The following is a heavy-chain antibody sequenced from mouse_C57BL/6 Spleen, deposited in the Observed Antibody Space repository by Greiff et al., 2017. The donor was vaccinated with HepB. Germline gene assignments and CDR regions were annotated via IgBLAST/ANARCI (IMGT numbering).Heavy chain of an antibody. V-gene: IGHV1-81*01. J-gene: IGHJ3*01. CDR3: ARLKGDGFSPPTWFAY. CDR2: IYPRSGNT. CDR1: GYTFTSYG. Sequence: VQLQQSGAELARPGASVKLSCKASGYTFTSYGISWVKQRTGQGLEWIGEIYPRSGNTYYNEKFKGKATLTADKSSSTAYMELRSLTSEDSAVYFCARLKGDGFSPPTWFAYWGQGTLVTVSA. D-gene: IGHD2-3*01.